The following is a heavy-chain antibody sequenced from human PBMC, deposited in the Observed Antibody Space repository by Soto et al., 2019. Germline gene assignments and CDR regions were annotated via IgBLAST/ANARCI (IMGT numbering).Heavy chain of an antibody. D-gene: IGHD1-7*01. J-gene: IGHJ5*02. CDR1: GGSISSGGYY. V-gene: IGHV4-31*03. CDR3: ARGGGGLELPLGLDWFDP. CDR2: IYYSGST. Sequence: SVTLCLTCTVSGGSISSGGYYWSWIRQHPGKCLEWIGYIYYSGSTYYNPSLKSRVTISVDTSKNQFSLKLSSVTAADTAVYYCARGGGGLELPLGLDWFDPWGQGTLVTVSS.